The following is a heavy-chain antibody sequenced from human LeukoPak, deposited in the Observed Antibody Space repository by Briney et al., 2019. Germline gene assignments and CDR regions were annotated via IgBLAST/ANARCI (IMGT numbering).Heavy chain of an antibody. D-gene: IGHD3-22*01. V-gene: IGHV4-39*01. J-gene: IGHJ4*02. Sequence: SETLSLTCAVYGGSFSGYYWGWIRQPPGKGLEWIGSIYYSGSTYYNPSLKSRVTISVDTSKNQFSLKLSSVTAADTAVYYCAALQHLTYYYDSSGYYPHYFDYWGQGTLVTVSS. CDR1: GGSFSGYY. CDR3: AALQHLTYYYDSSGYYPHYFDY. CDR2: IYYSGST.